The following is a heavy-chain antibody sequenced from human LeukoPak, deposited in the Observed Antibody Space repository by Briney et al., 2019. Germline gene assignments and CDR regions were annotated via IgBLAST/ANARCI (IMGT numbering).Heavy chain of an antibody. CDR2: VRYDGNEK. Sequence: GGSLRLSCVAPGLIFSNYGMHWVRQAPGKALDWVSFVRYDGNEKQYADSMRGRVTISRDNSKGTLFLQMTSLRPEDTAVYYCAKAYGSRLLKGDHQNMDVWGKGTTVIVSS. CDR3: AKAYGSRLLKGDHQNMDV. V-gene: IGHV3-30*02. J-gene: IGHJ6*04. CDR1: GLIFSNYG. D-gene: IGHD2-21*02.